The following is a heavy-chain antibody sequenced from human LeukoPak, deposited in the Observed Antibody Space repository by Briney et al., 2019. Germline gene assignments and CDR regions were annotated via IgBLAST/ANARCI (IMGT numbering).Heavy chain of an antibody. CDR1: GYSINSAYY. D-gene: IGHD2-2*03. V-gene: IGHV4-38-2*02. CDR2: IYHSGST. J-gene: IGHJ2*01. CDR3: ARRWIFWYFDL. Sequence: SETLSLTCTVSGYSINSAYYWGWIRQPPGKGLEWIGSIYHSGSTYYNPSLQSRVTISVDTSKNQSSLKLSSVTAADTAVYYCARRWIFWYFDLWGRGTLVTVSS.